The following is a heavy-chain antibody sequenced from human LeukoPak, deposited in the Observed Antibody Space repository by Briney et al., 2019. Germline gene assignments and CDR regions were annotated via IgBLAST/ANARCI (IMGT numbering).Heavy chain of an antibody. CDR3: ARDLFSRAYSSSRYVAEYFQH. Sequence: ASVKVSCKASGYRFTDYYMHWVRQAPGQGPEWMGWINPNSGGTNYAQKFQGRVTMTRDTSISTAYMELSRLRSDDTAVYYCARDLFSRAYSSSRYVAEYFQHWGQGTLVTVSS. J-gene: IGHJ1*01. CDR1: GYRFTDYY. V-gene: IGHV1-2*02. D-gene: IGHD6-13*01. CDR2: INPNSGGT.